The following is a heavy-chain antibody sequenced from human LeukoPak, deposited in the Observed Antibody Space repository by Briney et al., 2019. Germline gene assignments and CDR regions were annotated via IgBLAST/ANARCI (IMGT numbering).Heavy chain of an antibody. CDR1: GGSFSGYY. CDR3: ARDAVAGIDY. D-gene: IGHD6-19*01. V-gene: IGHV4-34*01. Sequence: PSETLSLTCAVYGGSFSGYYGSWIRQPPGKGLEWIGEINHSGSTNYNPSLKSRVTISVDTSKNQFSLKLSSVTAADTAVYYCARDAVAGIDYWGQGSLVTVSS. J-gene: IGHJ4*02. CDR2: INHSGST.